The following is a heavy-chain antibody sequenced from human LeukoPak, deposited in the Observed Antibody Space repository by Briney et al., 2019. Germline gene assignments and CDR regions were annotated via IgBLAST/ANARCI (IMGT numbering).Heavy chain of an antibody. CDR1: GGTFSSYA. CDR2: IIPIFGTA. J-gene: IGHJ3*02. D-gene: IGHD6-19*01. Sequence: GASVKVSCKASGGTFSSYAISWVRQAPGQGLEWMGGIIPIFGTANYAQKFQGRVTITADESTSTAYMELSSLRSEDTAVYYCAREGAVAVDAFDIWGQGTMVTVSS. CDR3: AREGAVAVDAFDI. V-gene: IGHV1-69*13.